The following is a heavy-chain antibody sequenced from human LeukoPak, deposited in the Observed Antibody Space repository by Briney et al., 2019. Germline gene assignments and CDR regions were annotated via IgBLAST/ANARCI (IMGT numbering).Heavy chain of an antibody. J-gene: IGHJ4*02. CDR1: GFTFSSNW. CDR2: IKQDGSEK. Sequence: GGSLRLSCAASGFTFSSNWMSWVRQAPGKGLEWVANIKQDGSEKYYVDSVKGRFTISRDNAKNSLSLQMNSLRAEDTAVYYCIVFAVTGTLGFDYWGQGTLVTVSS. V-gene: IGHV3-7*01. D-gene: IGHD6-19*01. CDR3: IVFAVTGTLGFDY.